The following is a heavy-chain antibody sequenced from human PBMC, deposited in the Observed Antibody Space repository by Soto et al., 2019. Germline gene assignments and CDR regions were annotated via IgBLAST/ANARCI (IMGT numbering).Heavy chain of an antibody. Sequence: AAVKVSCKASGYTFTSYGISWVRQAPGQGLEWMGWISAYNGNTNYAQKLQGRVTMTTDTSTSTAYMELRSLRSDDTAVYYCARDEMWYYYDSSAHYYGMDVWGQGTTHTVSS. CDR3: ARDEMWYYYDSSAHYYGMDV. CDR1: GYTFTSYG. V-gene: IGHV1-18*01. J-gene: IGHJ6*02. D-gene: IGHD3-22*01. CDR2: ISAYNGNT.